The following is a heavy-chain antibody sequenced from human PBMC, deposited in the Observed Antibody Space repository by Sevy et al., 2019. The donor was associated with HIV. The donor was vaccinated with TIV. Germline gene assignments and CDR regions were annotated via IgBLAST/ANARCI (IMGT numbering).Heavy chain of an antibody. CDR3: ATSRSGYFDSSGYYIY. CDR1: GYSFTSHW. D-gene: IGHD3-22*01. CDR2: IYPDDSDT. J-gene: IGHJ4*02. Sequence: GESLKISCKGSGYSFTSHWIGWVRHMPGKGLEWMGIIYPDDSDTRYSPSFQGQVTFSADKSISTAYLQWSSLKASNTAMYYCATSRSGYFDSSGYYIYWGQGTLVSVSS. V-gene: IGHV5-51*01.